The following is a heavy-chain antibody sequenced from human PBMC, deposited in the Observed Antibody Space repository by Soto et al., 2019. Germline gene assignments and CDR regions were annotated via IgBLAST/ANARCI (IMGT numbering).Heavy chain of an antibody. D-gene: IGHD5-12*01. CDR2: ISSSSSYI. CDR3: ARDVGYSGYDSEYYYGMDV. V-gene: IGHV3-21*01. J-gene: IGHJ6*02. Sequence: GGSLRLSCAASGFTFSSYSMNWVRQAPGKGLEWVSSISSSSSYIYYADSVKGRFTISRDNAKNSLYLQMNSLRAEDTAVYYCARDVGYSGYDSEYYYGMDVWGQGTTVTVSS. CDR1: GFTFSSYS.